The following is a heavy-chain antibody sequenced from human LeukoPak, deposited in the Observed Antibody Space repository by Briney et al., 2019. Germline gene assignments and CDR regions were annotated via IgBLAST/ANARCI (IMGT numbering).Heavy chain of an antibody. Sequence: PGGSLRLSCAASGFTFSSYAVSWVRQAPGKGLEWVSAIVGSGGSTYYADSVKGRFTNSRDISKNMLYLQMNSLRADDTAVYYCAEDLGYCSGASCHVFDYWGQGTLVTVSS. CDR2: IVGSGGST. D-gene: IGHD2-15*01. CDR1: GFTFSSYA. CDR3: AEDLGYCSGASCHVFDY. V-gene: IGHV3-23*01. J-gene: IGHJ4*02.